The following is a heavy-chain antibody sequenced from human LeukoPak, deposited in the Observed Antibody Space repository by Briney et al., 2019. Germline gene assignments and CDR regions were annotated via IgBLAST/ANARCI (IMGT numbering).Heavy chain of an antibody. CDR3: ARARIDY. D-gene: IGHD1-14*01. J-gene: IGHJ4*02. CDR2: KKDEGSEK. Sequence: PGGCLRLSRVVSGFTFRRYWMTWVRQAPGKGLEWVANKKDEGSEKDSVDSVKGRVTISRDNAKTLLYLQMSSLRAEDTDVYSCARARIDYWGQGTLVTVSS. CDR1: GFTFRRYW. V-gene: IGHV3-7*04.